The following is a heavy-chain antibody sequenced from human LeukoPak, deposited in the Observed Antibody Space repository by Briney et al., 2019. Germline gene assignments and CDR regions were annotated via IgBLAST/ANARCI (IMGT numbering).Heavy chain of an antibody. CDR1: GFTFSSYG. CDR2: IRYDGSNK. J-gene: IGHJ4*02. Sequence: GGSLRLSCAASGFTFSSYGMHWVRQAPGKGLEWVAFIRYDGSNKYFADSVKGRFTISKDSSKNTLYLQMNSLRVDDTAVYYCAKDGTRGIRFGKIPHYFDYWGQGTLVTVSS. CDR3: AKDGTRGIRFGKIPHYFDY. D-gene: IGHD3-10*01. V-gene: IGHV3-30*02.